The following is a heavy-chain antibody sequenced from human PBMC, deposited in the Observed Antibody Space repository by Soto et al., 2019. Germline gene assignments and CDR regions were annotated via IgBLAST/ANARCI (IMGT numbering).Heavy chain of an antibody. Sequence: EVQLVESGGGLVMPGGSLRLSCAASGFTFSAYHMNWVRQAPGKGLEWVSSINPTSSHIYYADSVRGRFTISRDDSKNSVSLQMNSLRTKDAALYYCARGYCGGGGCYLRRDAFDVWGQGTMVTVSS. CDR1: GFTFSAYH. D-gene: IGHD2-15*01. CDR3: ARGYCGGGGCYLRRDAFDV. CDR2: INPTSSHI. V-gene: IGHV3-21*01. J-gene: IGHJ3*01.